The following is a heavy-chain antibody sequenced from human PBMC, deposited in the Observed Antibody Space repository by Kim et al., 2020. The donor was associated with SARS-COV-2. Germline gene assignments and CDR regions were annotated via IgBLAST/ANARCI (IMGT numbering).Heavy chain of an antibody. D-gene: IGHD4-17*01. Sequence: NYNPSHKSRVAVSVDTSKNQLSRKLSAVTAADTAVYYWAGERFGDYGIDYWGQGTLVTVSS. CDR3: AGERFGDYGIDY. J-gene: IGHJ4*02. V-gene: IGHV4-59*01.